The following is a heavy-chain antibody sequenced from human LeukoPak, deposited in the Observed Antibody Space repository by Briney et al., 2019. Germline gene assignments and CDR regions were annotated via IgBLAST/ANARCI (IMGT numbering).Heavy chain of an antibody. V-gene: IGHV3-21*01. CDR1: GFTFSSYS. CDR2: ISSSSSYI. Sequence: GGSLRLSCAASGFTFSSYSMNWVRQAPRKGLEWVSSISSSSSYIYYADSVKGRFTISRDNAKNSLYLQMNSLRAEDTAVYYCARPPWGIAAAAMDVWGRGTTVTVSS. CDR3: ARPPWGIAAAAMDV. D-gene: IGHD6-13*01. J-gene: IGHJ6*03.